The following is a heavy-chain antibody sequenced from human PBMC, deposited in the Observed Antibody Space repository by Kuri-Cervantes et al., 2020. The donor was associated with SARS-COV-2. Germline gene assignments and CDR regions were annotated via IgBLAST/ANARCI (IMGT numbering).Heavy chain of an antibody. Sequence: GESLKISCAASGFTFSTHSMNWIRQAPGKGLEWVSSINDKSNYIYYADSVKGPFTISRDNTRNSLYLQMSSLRAEDTAVYYCATFPGVAAPGDYWGQGTLVTVSS. J-gene: IGHJ4*02. CDR3: ATFPGVAAPGDY. V-gene: IGHV3-21*01. CDR1: GFTFSTHS. CDR2: INDKSNYI. D-gene: IGHD2-21*01.